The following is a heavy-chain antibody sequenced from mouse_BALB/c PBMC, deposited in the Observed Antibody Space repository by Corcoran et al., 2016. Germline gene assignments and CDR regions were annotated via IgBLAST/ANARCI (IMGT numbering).Heavy chain of an antibody. CDR2: INTHSGVP. CDR1: GYTFTTAG. D-gene: IGHD1-1*01. CDR3: ARLESTYY. J-gene: IGHJ2*01. Sequence: QIQLVQSAPELKKPGETVRISCKVSGYTFTTAGMQWVQKRPGKGLKWIGLINTHSGVPKYAEDFKGRFDFSWENSASTAYLQISNLKNEDTATYFCARLESTYYWGESTTLTASS. V-gene: IGHV9-4*02.